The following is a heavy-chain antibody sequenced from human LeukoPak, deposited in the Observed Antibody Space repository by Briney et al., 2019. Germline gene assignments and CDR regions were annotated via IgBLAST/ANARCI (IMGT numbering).Heavy chain of an antibody. CDR1: GGSISSSNW. CDR2: IYHSGST. Sequence: SETLSLTCAVSGGSISSSNWWSWVRQPPGKGLEWIGEIYHSGSTNYNPSLKSRVTISVDKSKNQFSLKLSSVTAADTAVYYCARGSYYDFWSGHRAPPGAFDIWGQGTMVTVSS. CDR3: ARGSYYDFWSGHRAPPGAFDI. D-gene: IGHD3-3*01. J-gene: IGHJ3*02. V-gene: IGHV4-4*02.